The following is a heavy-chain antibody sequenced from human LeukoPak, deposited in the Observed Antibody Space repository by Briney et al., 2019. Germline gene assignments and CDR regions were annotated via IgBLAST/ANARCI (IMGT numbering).Heavy chain of an antibody. CDR1: GGSFSGYY. CDR2: INHSGST. Sequence: PSETLSPTCAVYGGSFSGYYWSWIRQPPGKGLEWIGEINHSGSTNYNPSLKSRVTISVDTSKNQFSLKLSSVTAADTAVYYCARGGEEILNCSGGSCYGGPSDYWGQGTLVTVSS. D-gene: IGHD2-15*01. CDR3: ARGGEEILNCSGGSCYGGPSDY. V-gene: IGHV4-34*01. J-gene: IGHJ4*02.